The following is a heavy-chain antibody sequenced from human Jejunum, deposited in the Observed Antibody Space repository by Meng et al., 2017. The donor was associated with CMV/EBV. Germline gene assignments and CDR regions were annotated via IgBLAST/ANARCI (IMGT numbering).Heavy chain of an antibody. J-gene: IGHJ4*02. D-gene: IGHD3-3*01. V-gene: IGHV3-11*04. Sequence: LSCAASEFTCSDYYMSWIRQAPGKGLEWISYISSSGITTDYADSVKGRFTISRDNAKQSLYLQMNSLRADDTAVYYCGRSGYTKTFDYWGQGTLVTVSS. CDR1: EFTCSDYY. CDR3: GRSGYTKTFDY. CDR2: ISSSGITT.